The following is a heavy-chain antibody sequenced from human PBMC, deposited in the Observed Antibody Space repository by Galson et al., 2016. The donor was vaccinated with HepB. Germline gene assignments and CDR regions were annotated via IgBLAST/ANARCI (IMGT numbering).Heavy chain of an antibody. V-gene: IGHV3-48*02. J-gene: IGHJ4*02. CDR1: GFTFSSYA. CDR3: VRVGREDYGGRTFGFDY. CDR2: IGSSASPI. D-gene: IGHD4-23*01. Sequence: SLRLSCAASGFTFSSYAMHWVRQTPGKGLEWVSYIGSSASPIYYADSVKGRFTISRDNAKNSLYLQMNSLRDEDTAVYYCVRVGREDYGGRTFGFDYWGQGTLVTVSS.